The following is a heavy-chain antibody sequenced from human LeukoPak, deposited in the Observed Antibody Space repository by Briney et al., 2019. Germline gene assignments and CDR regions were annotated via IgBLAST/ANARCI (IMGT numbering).Heavy chain of an antibody. CDR1: GGSISSGGYY. J-gene: IGHJ5*02. CDR3: ARGQYYYGSGSFPPLNWFDP. CDR2: IYYSGST. V-gene: IGHV4-31*03. Sequence: SQTLSLTCTVSGGSISSGGYYWSWIRQHPGKGLEWIGYIYYSGSTYYNPSLKSRVTISVDTSKNQFSLKLSSVTAADTAVYYCARGQYYYGSGSFPPLNWFDPGGQGTLVTVSS. D-gene: IGHD3-10*01.